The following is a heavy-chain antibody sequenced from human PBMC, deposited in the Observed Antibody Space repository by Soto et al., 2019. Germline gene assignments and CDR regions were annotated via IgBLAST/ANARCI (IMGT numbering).Heavy chain of an antibody. Sequence: QVQLVQSGAEVRTPGASVKVSCKASGYTFTSYDINWVRQATGQGPEWMGWMNPDSGNTGYVQKLQGRFTMTRKTAISTAYMELSSLRSEDTAVYYCARSVGGSNVNFDYWGQGTLVTVSS. J-gene: IGHJ4*02. CDR1: GYTFTSYD. CDR3: ARSVGGSNVNFDY. V-gene: IGHV1-8*01. D-gene: IGHD3-10*01. CDR2: MNPDSGNT.